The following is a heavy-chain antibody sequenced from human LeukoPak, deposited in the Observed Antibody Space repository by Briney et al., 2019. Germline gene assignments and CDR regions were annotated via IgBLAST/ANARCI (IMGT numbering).Heavy chain of an antibody. CDR1: GGTFSSYA. D-gene: IGHD2-2*01. J-gene: IGHJ6*04. V-gene: IGHV1-69*13. Sequence: ASVKVSCKASGGTFSSYAISWVRQAPGQGLEWMGGIIPIFGTANYAQKFQGRVTITADESTSTAYMELSSLRSEDTAVYYCARGWCSSTSCYGDYYYYGMDVWGKGTTVTVSS. CDR2: IIPIFGTA. CDR3: ARGWCSSTSCYGDYYYYGMDV.